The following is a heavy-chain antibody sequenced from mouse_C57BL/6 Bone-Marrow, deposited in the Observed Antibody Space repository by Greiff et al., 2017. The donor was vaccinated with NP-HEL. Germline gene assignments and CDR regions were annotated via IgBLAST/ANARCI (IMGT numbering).Heavy chain of an antibody. V-gene: IGHV1-69*01. D-gene: IGHD1-1*02. CDR3: ASLWSYAMDY. CDR2: IDPSDSYT. J-gene: IGHJ4*01. CDR1: GYTFTSYW. Sequence: QVQLKQPGAELVMPGASVKLSCKASGYTFTSYWMHWVKQRPGQGLEWIGEIDPSDSYTNYNQKFKGKSTLTVDKSSSTAYMQLSSLTSEDSAVYYCASLWSYAMDYWGQGTSVTVSS.